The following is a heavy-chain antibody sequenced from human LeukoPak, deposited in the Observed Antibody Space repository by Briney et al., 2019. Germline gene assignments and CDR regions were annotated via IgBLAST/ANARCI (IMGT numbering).Heavy chain of an antibody. J-gene: IGHJ4*02. CDR2: IIPIFGTA. D-gene: IGHD3-22*01. Sequence: SVKVSCKASGGTFSIYAISRVRQAPGQGLEWMGGIIPIFGTANYAQKFQGRVTITADESTSTAYMELSSLRSEDTAVYYCSTSPYYYDSSGYYPYFDYWGQGTLVTVSS. V-gene: IGHV1-69*13. CDR1: GGTFSIYA. CDR3: STSPYYYDSSGYYPYFDY.